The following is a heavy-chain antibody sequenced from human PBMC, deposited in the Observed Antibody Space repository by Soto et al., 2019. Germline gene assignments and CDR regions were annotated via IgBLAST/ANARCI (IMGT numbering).Heavy chain of an antibody. J-gene: IGHJ4*02. Sequence: ASVKVCCKASGYTFTSYYMHWVRQAPGQGLEWMGIINPSGGSTSYAQKFQGRVTMTRDTSTSTVYMELSSLRSEDTAVYYCARVSTSGYELDYWGQGTLVTVSS. V-gene: IGHV1-46*01. CDR2: INPSGGST. CDR3: ARVSTSGYELDY. CDR1: GYTFTSYY. D-gene: IGHD5-12*01.